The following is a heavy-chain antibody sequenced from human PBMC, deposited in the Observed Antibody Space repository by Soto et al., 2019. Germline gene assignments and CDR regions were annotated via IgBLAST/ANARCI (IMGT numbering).Heavy chain of an antibody. J-gene: IGHJ4*02. CDR2: IYHSGST. D-gene: IGHD5-12*01. Sequence: PSATLSLTCAVSGGPISSGGYSWSWIRQPPGKGLEWIGYIYHSGSTYYNPSLKSRVTISVDRSKNQFSLKLSSVTAADTAVYYCARATSGYDRHYFDYWGQGTLVTVSS. V-gene: IGHV4-30-2*01. CDR1: GGPISSGGYS. CDR3: ARATSGYDRHYFDY.